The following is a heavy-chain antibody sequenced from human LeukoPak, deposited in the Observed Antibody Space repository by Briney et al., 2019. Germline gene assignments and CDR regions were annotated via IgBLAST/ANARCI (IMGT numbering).Heavy chain of an antibody. CDR2: IFYSGNT. J-gene: IGHJ3*02. Sequence: SETPSLTCTVSGVSISTYYWSWIRQPPGKGLEWIGYIFYSGNTNYNPSLKCRVTISVDTSKNQFSLKLSSVTAADTAVYYCARGYSPDAFDIWGQGTMVTVSS. D-gene: IGHD6-13*01. CDR1: GVSISTYY. V-gene: IGHV4-59*01. CDR3: ARGYSPDAFDI.